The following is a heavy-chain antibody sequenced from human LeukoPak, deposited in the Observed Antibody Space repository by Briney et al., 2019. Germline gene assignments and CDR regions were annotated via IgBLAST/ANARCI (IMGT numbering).Heavy chain of an antibody. J-gene: IGHJ4*02. V-gene: IGHV4-39*01. CDR3: ARLIVGATKGFDH. CDR1: GGSISSSSYY. D-gene: IGHD1-26*01. Sequence: SETLSLTCTVSGGSISSSSYYWGWIRQPPGKGLEWIGSIYYSGSTYYNPSLKSRVTISVDTSKNQFSLKLSSVTAADTAVYYCARLIVGATKGFDHWGQGALVTVSS. CDR2: IYYSGST.